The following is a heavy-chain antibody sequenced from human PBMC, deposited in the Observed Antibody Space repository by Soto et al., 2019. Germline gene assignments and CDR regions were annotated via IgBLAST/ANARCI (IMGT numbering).Heavy chain of an antibody. D-gene: IGHD3-22*01. J-gene: IGHJ4*02. V-gene: IGHV1-8*01. CDR3: TRAPLGIIVAPDF. CDR2: MNPNNNKK. CDR1: GYTFTSYD. Sequence: ASVKVSCKASGYTFTSYDINWVRQATGQGLEWMGWMNPNNNKKVYTQKFKGRVTMTTNTSISTTYMELSSLTSEDMAVYYCTRAPLGIIVAPDFWGQGTLVTVSS.